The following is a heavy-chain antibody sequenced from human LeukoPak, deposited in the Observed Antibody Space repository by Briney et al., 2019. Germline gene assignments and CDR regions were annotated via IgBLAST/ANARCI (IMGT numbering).Heavy chain of an antibody. CDR1: GFTFSSYA. D-gene: IGHD3-3*01. J-gene: IGHJ4*02. Sequence: GGSLRLSCAASGFTFSSYAMSWVRQAPGKGLEWVAVTSYDGSNKYYADFVKGRFIISRDNSKNTLFLQVNSLRSEDTAVYYCAREFYDFWSGNYIRYYFDSWGQGTLVTVSS. CDR3: AREFYDFWSGNYIRYYFDS. V-gene: IGHV3-30-3*01. CDR2: TSYDGSNK.